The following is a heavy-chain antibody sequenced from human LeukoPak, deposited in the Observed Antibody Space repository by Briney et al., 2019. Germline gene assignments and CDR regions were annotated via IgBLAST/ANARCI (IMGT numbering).Heavy chain of an antibody. D-gene: IGHD1-7*01. CDR3: ARVREETGTTVFDY. J-gene: IGHJ4*02. V-gene: IGHV3-66*01. Sequence: GGPLRLSCAASGFTVSSNYMSWVRQAPGKGLEWVSVIYSGGSTYYADSVKGRFTISRDNSKNTLYLQMNSLRAEDTAVYYCARVREETGTTVFDYWGQGTLVTVSS. CDR1: GFTVSSNY. CDR2: IYSGGST.